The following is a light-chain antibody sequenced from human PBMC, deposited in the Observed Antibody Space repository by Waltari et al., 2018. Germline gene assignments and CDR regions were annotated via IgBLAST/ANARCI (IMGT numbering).Light chain of an antibody. CDR2: DVS. V-gene: IGLV2-14*03. Sequence: QSALTQPASVSGSPGQSITISCTGTSSDVGGYNYVSWYQPHPGKAPKLMIYDVSKRPSGGSNRFSGSKSGNTASLTISGLQAEDEADYYCSSYTSSTVVFGGGTKLTVL. CDR1: SSDVGGYNY. CDR3: SSYTSSTVV. J-gene: IGLJ2*01.